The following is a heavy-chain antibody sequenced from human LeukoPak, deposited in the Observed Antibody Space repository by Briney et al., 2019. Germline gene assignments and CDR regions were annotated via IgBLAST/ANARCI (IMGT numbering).Heavy chain of an antibody. Sequence: SETLSLTCAVYGESFSGYYWTWIRQPPGKGLEWIGEINHSGSTNCNPSLKSRVTISVDTSKNQFSLKLSSVTAADTAVYYCARDRVGFYYGSGSPVYWGQGTLVTVSS. CDR3: ARDRVGFYYGSGSPVY. V-gene: IGHV4-34*01. D-gene: IGHD3-10*01. CDR2: INHSGST. J-gene: IGHJ4*02. CDR1: GESFSGYY.